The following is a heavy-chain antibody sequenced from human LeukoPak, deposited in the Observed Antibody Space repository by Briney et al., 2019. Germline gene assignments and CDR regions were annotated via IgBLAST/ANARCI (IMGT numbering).Heavy chain of an antibody. CDR1: GFTFSSYG. CDR3: AKDGLAWELLMVFDP. V-gene: IGHV3-30*18. CDR2: ISYDGSNK. J-gene: IGHJ5*02. Sequence: GGSLRLSCAASGFTFSSYGMHWVRQAPGKGLERVAVISYDGSNKYYADSVKGRFTISRDNSKNTLYLQMNSLRAEDTAVYYCAKDGLAWELLMVFDPWGQGTLVTVSS. D-gene: IGHD1-26*01.